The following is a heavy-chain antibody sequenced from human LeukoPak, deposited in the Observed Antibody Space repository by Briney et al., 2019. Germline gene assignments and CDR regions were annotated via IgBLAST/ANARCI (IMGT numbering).Heavy chain of an antibody. D-gene: IGHD3-22*01. V-gene: IGHV4-39*01. Sequence: SETLSLTCTVSGGSISSGGYYWSWIRQPPGTGLEWLGSIYYSGSTYHNPSLKSRVTISVDTSKNQFSLRLSSATAADTAVYYCARHGRRRIGLTMIVVYYFDYWGQGTLVTVSS. CDR3: ARHGRRRIGLTMIVVYYFDY. CDR1: GGSISSGGYY. J-gene: IGHJ4*02. CDR2: IYYSGST.